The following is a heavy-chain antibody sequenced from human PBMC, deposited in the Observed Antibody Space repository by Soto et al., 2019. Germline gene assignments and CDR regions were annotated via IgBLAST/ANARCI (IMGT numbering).Heavy chain of an antibody. V-gene: IGHV3-30*03. Sequence: SLRLSCAASDFDFSSYGIHWVRQAPGKGQEWVAASSYDGRETFYADSAKGRFTVSKEMSKNTAFLQMNALRHEDTAVYFCARDSGWPILNFDNWGQGTPVTVSS. CDR3: ARDSGWPILNFDN. J-gene: IGHJ4*02. CDR1: DFDFSSYG. CDR2: SSYDGRET. D-gene: IGHD3-10*01.